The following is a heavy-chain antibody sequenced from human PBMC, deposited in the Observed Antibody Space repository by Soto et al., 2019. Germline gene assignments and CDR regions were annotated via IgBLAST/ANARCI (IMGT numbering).Heavy chain of an antibody. V-gene: IGHV4-4*07. CDR2: IYTSRGT. CDR1: GGSMSSYY. J-gene: IGHJ6*02. CDR3: ARGAAAGVDYGMDV. D-gene: IGHD6-13*01. Sequence: SETLSLTCTVSGGSMSSYYWNWIRQPAGKGLEWIGRIYTSRGTNYSPSLKSRVTIPIDTSKNQFSLKLSSVTAADTAMYYCARGAAAGVDYGMDVWGRGTTVTVSS.